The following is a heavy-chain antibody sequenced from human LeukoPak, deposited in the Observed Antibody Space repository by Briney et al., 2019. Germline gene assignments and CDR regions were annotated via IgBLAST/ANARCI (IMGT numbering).Heavy chain of an antibody. CDR2: IYYSGST. J-gene: IGHJ5*02. Sequence: SETLSLTCTVSGGSISSYYWSWIRQPPGKGLEWIGYIYYSGSTNYNPSLKSRVTISVDTSKNQFSLKLSSVTAADTAVYYCARERTMITFGGVIVPNWFDPWGQGTLVTVSS. CDR1: GGSISSYY. D-gene: IGHD3-16*02. V-gene: IGHV4-59*12. CDR3: ARERTMITFGGVIVPNWFDP.